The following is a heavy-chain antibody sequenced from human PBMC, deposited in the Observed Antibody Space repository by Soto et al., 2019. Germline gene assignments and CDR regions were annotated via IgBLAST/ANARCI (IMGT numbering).Heavy chain of an antibody. J-gene: IGHJ1*01. Sequence: SETLSLTCAVYGGSFSGYYWSWICQPPGKGLEWIGEINHSGSTNYNPSLKSRVTISVDTSKNQFSLKLSSVTAADTAVYYCARGALVVVAAVSRTPAEYFQHWGQGTLVTVSS. CDR3: ARGALVVVAAVSRTPAEYFQH. V-gene: IGHV4-34*01. CDR2: INHSGST. CDR1: GGSFSGYY. D-gene: IGHD2-15*01.